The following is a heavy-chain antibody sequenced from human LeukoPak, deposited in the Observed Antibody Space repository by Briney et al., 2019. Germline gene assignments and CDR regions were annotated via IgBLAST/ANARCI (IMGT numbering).Heavy chain of an antibody. CDR2: IYHSGST. V-gene: IGHV4-30-2*01. D-gene: IGHD3-22*01. CDR1: GGSFSGYY. CDR3: ARDYYENAFDI. Sequence: SETLSLTCTVYGGSFSGYYWSWIRQPPGKGLEWIGYIYHSGSTYYNPSLKSRVTISVDRSKNQFSLKLSSVTAADTAVYYCARDYYENAFDIWGQGTMVTVSS. J-gene: IGHJ3*02.